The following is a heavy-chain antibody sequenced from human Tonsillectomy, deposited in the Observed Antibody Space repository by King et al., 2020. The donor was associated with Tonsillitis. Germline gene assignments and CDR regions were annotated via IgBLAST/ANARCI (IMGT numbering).Heavy chain of an antibody. J-gene: IGHJ3*02. Sequence: QVQLVESGGGVVQPGRSLRLSCAASGFTFGHYGMHWVRLAPGKGLECVASISHDGTDKYYTDSVKGRFTISRGNSKNTLYLQMSRLRAEDTAVYYCANLPIDSFDIWGQGTTVTVSS. CDR3: ANLPIDSFDI. CDR1: GFTFGHYG. V-gene: IGHV3-33*05. CDR2: ISHDGTDK.